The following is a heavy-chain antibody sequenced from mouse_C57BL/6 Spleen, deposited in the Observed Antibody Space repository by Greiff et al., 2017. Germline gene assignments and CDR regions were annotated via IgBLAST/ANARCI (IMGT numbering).Heavy chain of an antibody. D-gene: IGHD1-1*01. CDR3: ARGNYGSRLFDY. Sequence: EVKLMESGGGLVKPGGSLKLSCAASGFTFSDYGMHWVRQAPEKGLEWVAYISSGSSTIYYADTVKGRFTISRDNAKNTLFLQMTSLRSEDTAMYYCARGNYGSRLFDYWGQGTTLTVSS. J-gene: IGHJ2*01. CDR1: GFTFSDYG. CDR2: ISSGSSTI. V-gene: IGHV5-17*01.